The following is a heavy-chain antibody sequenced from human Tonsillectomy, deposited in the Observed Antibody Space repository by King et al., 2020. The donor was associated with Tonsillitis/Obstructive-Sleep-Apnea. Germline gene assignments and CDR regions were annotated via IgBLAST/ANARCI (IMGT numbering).Heavy chain of an antibody. D-gene: IGHD2-15*01. CDR1: GFTFSSYE. J-gene: IGHJ4*02. V-gene: IGHV3-48*03. Sequence: VQLVESGGGLVQPGGSLRLSCAASGFTFSSYEMNWVRQAPGKGLEWVSYISSSGSTIYYADSVKGRFTISRDNAKNSLYLQMNSLRAEDTAVYYCARGDDPSLLPFDYWGQGTLVTVSS. CDR3: ARGDDPSLLPFDY. CDR2: ISSSGSTI.